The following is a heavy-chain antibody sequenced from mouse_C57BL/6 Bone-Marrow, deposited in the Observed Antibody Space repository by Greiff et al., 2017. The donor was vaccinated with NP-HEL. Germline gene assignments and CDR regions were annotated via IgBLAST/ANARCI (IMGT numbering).Heavy chain of an antibody. J-gene: IGHJ4*01. D-gene: IGHD2-5*01. Sequence: EVMLVESGGGLVKPGGSLKLSCAASGFTFSSYAMSWVRQTPEKRLEWVATISDGGSYTYYPDNVKGRFTISRDNAKNNLYLQMSHLKSEDTAMYYGARAAYYSNDEAMDYWGQGTSVTVSS. CDR3: ARAAYYSNDEAMDY. CDR1: GFTFSSYA. V-gene: IGHV5-4*03. CDR2: ISDGGSYT.